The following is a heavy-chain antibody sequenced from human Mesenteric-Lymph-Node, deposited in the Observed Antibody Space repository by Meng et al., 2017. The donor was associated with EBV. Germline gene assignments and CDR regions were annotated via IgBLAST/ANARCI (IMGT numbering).Heavy chain of an antibody. Sequence: VLLQQWGAELWKPSETLSLTCAVYVGSFSGYYWSWIRQPPGKGLEWIGEINHSGSTNYNPSLKSRVTISVDTSKNQFSLKLGSVTAADTAVYFCARQRSDSRLFDYWGQGTLVTVSS. V-gene: IGHV4-34*01. D-gene: IGHD4-11*01. CDR1: VGSFSGYY. J-gene: IGHJ4*01. CDR3: ARQRSDSRLFDY. CDR2: INHSGST.